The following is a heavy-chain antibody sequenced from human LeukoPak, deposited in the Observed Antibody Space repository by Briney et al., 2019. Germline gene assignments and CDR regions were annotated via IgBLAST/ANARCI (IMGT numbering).Heavy chain of an antibody. V-gene: IGHV3-30*18. J-gene: IGHJ6*02. CDR1: GFTLSSYG. Sequence: GGSLRLSRAASGFTLSSYGMHWVRQAPGKGLEWVAVISYDGSNKYYADSVKGRFTISRDNSKNTLYLQMNSLRAEDTAVYYCAKAHDYGDLVLYYYYGMDVWGQGTTVTVSS. D-gene: IGHD4-17*01. CDR2: ISYDGSNK. CDR3: AKAHDYGDLVLYYYYGMDV.